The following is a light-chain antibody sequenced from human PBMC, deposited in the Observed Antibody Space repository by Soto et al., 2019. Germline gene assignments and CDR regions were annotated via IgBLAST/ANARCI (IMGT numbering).Light chain of an antibody. V-gene: IGKV1-5*01. CDR3: QHYNTYSTFT. Sequence: DIQMTQSPSSLSASVGDSVTITCRASQSISGWLAWYQQKPGKAPKLLIFDVSTLESGVPSRFSGSGSGTEFTLTISSLQPDDVATYYCQHYNTYSTFTFGPGTKVDIK. CDR2: DVS. CDR1: QSISGW. J-gene: IGKJ3*01.